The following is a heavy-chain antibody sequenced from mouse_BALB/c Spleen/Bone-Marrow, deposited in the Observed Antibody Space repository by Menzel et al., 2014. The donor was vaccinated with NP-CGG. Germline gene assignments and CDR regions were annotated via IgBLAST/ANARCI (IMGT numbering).Heavy chain of an antibody. CDR1: GFNIKDTY. Sequence: VQLQQSGAELVKPWASVKLSCTASGFNIKDTYMHWVKQRPEQGLEWIGRIDPANGNTKYDPKFQGKATITADTSSNTAYLQLSSLTSEDTAVYYCARGLLQYYYAMDYWGQGTSVTVSS. CDR2: IDPANGNT. CDR3: ARGLLQYYYAMDY. D-gene: IGHD2-3*01. V-gene: IGHV14-3*02. J-gene: IGHJ4*01.